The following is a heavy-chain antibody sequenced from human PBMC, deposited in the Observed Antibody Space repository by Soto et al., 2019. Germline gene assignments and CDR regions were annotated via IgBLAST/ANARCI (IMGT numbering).Heavy chain of an antibody. D-gene: IGHD3-3*01. CDR1: GFTFGDYA. CDR2: IRSKAYGGTI. CDR3: TTTFFDLWSGDHFDY. J-gene: IGHJ4*02. V-gene: IGHV3-49*04. Sequence: GGSLRLSCTTSGFTFGDYAMSWVHQPPGKGLQWVGFIRSKAYGGTIAYGASVKGRFTISRDDSKSIAYLHMDRLKTEDTGVYYCTTTFFDLWSGDHFDYWGQGTLVTVSS.